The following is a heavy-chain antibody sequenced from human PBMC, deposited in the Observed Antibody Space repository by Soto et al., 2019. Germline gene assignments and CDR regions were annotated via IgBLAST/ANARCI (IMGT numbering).Heavy chain of an antibody. CDR1: GGTFSSYA. D-gene: IGHD2-2*01. V-gene: IGHV1-69*01. Sequence: QVQLVQSGAEVKKPGSSVKFSCKASGGTFSSYAISWVRQAPGQGLEWMAGIIPIFGTANYAQKFQGRVTITADESTSTDYMELSSLRCEDTAVYYCVYVVVPAAGNWFDPWGQGTLVTVSS. CDR3: VYVVVPAAGNWFDP. CDR2: IIPIFGTA. J-gene: IGHJ5*02.